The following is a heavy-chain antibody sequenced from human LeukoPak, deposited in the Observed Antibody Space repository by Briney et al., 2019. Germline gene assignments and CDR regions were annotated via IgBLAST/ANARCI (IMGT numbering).Heavy chain of an antibody. V-gene: IGHV1-18*01. CDR3: ARERCVWSSTWYSFVY. J-gene: IGHJ4*02. CDR1: GYSSFSYA. Sequence: ASAKDSPKASGYSSFSYAPSWVRQAPGQGLEWMGWISAYNGNTNYAQKLQGRVSMTTDTSTSTAYMELRSLRSDDTAVYYCARERCVWSSTWYSFVYWGQGSLVTVSS. CDR2: ISAYNGNT. D-gene: IGHD6-13*01.